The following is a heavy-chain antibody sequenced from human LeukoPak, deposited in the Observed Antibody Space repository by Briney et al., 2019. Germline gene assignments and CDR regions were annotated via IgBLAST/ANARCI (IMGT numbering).Heavy chain of an antibody. D-gene: IGHD6-6*01. CDR2: IYYSGST. CDR3: ARARGSSSSFGAFDI. J-gene: IGHJ3*02. Sequence: SETLSLTCTVSGGSISSYYWSWIRQPPGKGLEWIGYIYYSGSTNYSPSLKSRVTISVDTSKNQFSLRLSSVTAADTAVYYCARARGSSSSFGAFDIWGQGTMVTVSS. CDR1: GGSISSYY. V-gene: IGHV4-59*01.